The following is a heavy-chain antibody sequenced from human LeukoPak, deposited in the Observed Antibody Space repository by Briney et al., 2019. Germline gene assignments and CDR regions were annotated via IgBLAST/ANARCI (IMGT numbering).Heavy chain of an antibody. J-gene: IGHJ3*02. CDR2: ISGSGGST. D-gene: IGHD6-13*01. CDR1: GFTFSSYG. CDR3: ARGWYGDAFDI. V-gene: IGHV3-23*01. Sequence: GGSLRLSCAASGFTFSSYGMSWVRRAPGKGLEWVSAISGSGGSTYYADSVKGRFTISRDNSKNTLYLQMNSLRAEDTAVYYCARGWYGDAFDIWGQGTMVTVSS.